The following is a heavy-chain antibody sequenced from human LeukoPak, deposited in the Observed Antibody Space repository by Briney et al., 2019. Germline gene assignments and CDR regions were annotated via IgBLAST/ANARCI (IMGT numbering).Heavy chain of an antibody. J-gene: IGHJ4*02. Sequence: GGSLRLSCAASGFTFSSYGMSWVRQAPGKGLEWVSAISGSGGSTYYADSVKGRFTISRDNSKNTLYLQMNSLRAEDTAVYYCARDSGSYHHGRYFDYWGQGTLATVSS. CDR2: ISGSGGST. CDR3: ARDSGSYHHGRYFDY. V-gene: IGHV3-23*01. D-gene: IGHD1-26*01. CDR1: GFTFSSYG.